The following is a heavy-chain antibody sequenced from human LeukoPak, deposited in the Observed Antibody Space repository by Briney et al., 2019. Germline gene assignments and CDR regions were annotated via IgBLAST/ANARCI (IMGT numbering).Heavy chain of an antibody. CDR1: GGSFSGYY. J-gene: IGHJ4*02. CDR3: ARGGGYSGYDLAFY. D-gene: IGHD5-12*01. CDR2: INHSGST. V-gene: IGHV4-34*01. Sequence: SETLSLTCAVSGGSFSGYYWSWIRQPPGKGLEWIGEINHSGSTNYNPSLKSRVTISVDTSKSQFSLKLSSVTAADAAVYYCARGGGYSGYDLAFYWGQGTLVTVSS.